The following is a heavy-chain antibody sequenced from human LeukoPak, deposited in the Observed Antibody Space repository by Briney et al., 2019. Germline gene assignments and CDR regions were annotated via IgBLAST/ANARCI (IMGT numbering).Heavy chain of an antibody. CDR3: ARHVGRYCSSTSCYADY. CDR1: GYSFTSYW. D-gene: IGHD2-2*01. Sequence: GESLKISCKGSGYSFTSYWIGWVRQMPGKGLEWMGIIYPGDSDTRYSPSFQGQVTISADKSISTAYLQWSSLKASDTAMYYCARHVGRYCSSTSCYADYWGKGTLVTVSS. CDR2: IYPGDSDT. J-gene: IGHJ4*02. V-gene: IGHV5-51*01.